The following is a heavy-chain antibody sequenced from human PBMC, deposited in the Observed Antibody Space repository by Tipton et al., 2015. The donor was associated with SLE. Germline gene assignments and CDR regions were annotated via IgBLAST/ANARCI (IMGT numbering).Heavy chain of an antibody. CDR2: IYTSGST. V-gene: IGHV4-61*02. CDR3: ARVDYYYYYMDV. Sequence: TLSLTCTVSGGSISSCSYYWSWIRQPAGKGLEWIGRIYTSGSTNYNPSLKSRVTISVDTSKNQFSLKLSSVTAADTAVYYWARVDYYYYYMDVWGKGTTVTVSS. J-gene: IGHJ6*03. CDR1: GGSISSCSYY.